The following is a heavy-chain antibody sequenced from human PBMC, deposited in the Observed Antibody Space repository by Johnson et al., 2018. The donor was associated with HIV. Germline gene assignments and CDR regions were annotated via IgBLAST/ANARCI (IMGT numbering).Heavy chain of an antibody. V-gene: IGHV3-66*01. Sequence: VQLVESGGGLVQPGGSLRLSCAASGFSVSSYYMSWVRQAPGKGLEWVSVLFSGGSTYYADSVKGRFTISRDNSKNTLYLQMHSLRAEDTAVYFCARGCRDGYTCDAFDVWGRGTRVTVSS. CDR3: ARGCRDGYTCDAFDV. D-gene: IGHD5-24*01. CDR1: GFSVSSYY. CDR2: LFSGGST. J-gene: IGHJ3*01.